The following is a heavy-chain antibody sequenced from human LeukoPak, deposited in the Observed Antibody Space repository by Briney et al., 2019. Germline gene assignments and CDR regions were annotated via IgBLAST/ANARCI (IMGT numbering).Heavy chain of an antibody. V-gene: IGHV1-69*13. CDR1: GGTFSSYA. D-gene: IGHD4-17*01. J-gene: IGHJ4*02. Sequence: SVKVSCKASGGTFSSYAISWVRQAPGQGLEWMGGIIPIFGTANYAQKFQGRVTITADESTNTVYMELNSLRSDDTAVYYCAREGTTTVTKNFDYWGQGTLVTVSS. CDR3: AREGTTTVTKNFDY. CDR2: IIPIFGTA.